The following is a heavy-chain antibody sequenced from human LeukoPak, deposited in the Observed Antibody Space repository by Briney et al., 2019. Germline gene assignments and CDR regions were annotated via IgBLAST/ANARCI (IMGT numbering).Heavy chain of an antibody. D-gene: IGHD6-6*01. Sequence: GGSLRLSCSASGFTFSTYSMNWVRQAPGKGLEWVSSISSSSRYIYYADSVKGRFTISRDNAKNSLYLQMNSLRAEDTAVYYCARGSWQLAEEVYWGQGTLVTVSS. J-gene: IGHJ4*02. CDR3: ARGSWQLAEEVY. V-gene: IGHV3-21*01. CDR2: ISSSSRYI. CDR1: GFTFSTYS.